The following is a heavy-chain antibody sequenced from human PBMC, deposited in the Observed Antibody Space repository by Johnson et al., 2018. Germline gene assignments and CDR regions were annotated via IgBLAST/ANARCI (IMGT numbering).Heavy chain of an antibody. CDR3: ASERGYSYGGILGDAFDI. Sequence: VQLVESGGGLVQPGGSLRLSCAASGFTFSSYDMHWVRQTTGKSLEWVSTLGSAGGTYYPDSVKGRFTISRENAKNSLYLQMNSLRAEGRAVYYWASERGYSYGGILGDAFDIWGQGTMVTVSS. CDR1: GFTFSSYD. CDR2: LGSAGGT. V-gene: IGHV3-13*01. D-gene: IGHD5-18*01. J-gene: IGHJ3*02.